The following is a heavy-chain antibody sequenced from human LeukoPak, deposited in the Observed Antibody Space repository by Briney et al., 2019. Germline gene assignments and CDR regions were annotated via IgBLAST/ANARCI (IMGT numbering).Heavy chain of an antibody. J-gene: IGHJ4*02. Sequence: GGSLRLSCAASGFTFSSYAMHWVRQAPGKGLEYVSSISSDGGSTHFANSVKGRFTISRDNSENTVYLQMGSLRAEDMAVYYCARDDGGNYPYWGQGTLVTVSS. V-gene: IGHV3-64*01. CDR2: ISSDGGST. D-gene: IGHD4-23*01. CDR1: GFTFSSYA. CDR3: ARDDGGNYPY.